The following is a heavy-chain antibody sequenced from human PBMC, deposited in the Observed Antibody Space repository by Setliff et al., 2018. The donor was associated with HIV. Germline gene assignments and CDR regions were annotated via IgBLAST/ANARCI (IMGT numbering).Heavy chain of an antibody. D-gene: IGHD6-13*01. J-gene: IGHJ3*02. CDR1: GYTFTGYY. V-gene: IGHV1-2*06. Sequence: ASVKVSCKAYGYTFTGYYMHWVRQAPGQGPQWMGRINPSSGGTNYAQKFQGRVTMTRDTSISTAFMELSGLSSDDTAMYYCAWKQPDHSNSHPEAFDIWGQGTMVTVSS. CDR2: INPSSGGT. CDR3: AWKQPDHSNSHPEAFDI.